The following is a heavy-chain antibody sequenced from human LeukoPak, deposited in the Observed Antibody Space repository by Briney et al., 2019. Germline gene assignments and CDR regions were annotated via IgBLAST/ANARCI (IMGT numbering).Heavy chain of an antibody. CDR2: ISSSSSYI. CDR1: GFTFSSYS. V-gene: IGHV3-21*01. D-gene: IGHD6-6*01. J-gene: IGHJ4*02. CDR3: ARDRGSSANDY. Sequence: GGSLRLSCASSGFTFSSYSMNWVCQAPGKGLEWVSSISSSSSYIYYADSVKGRFTISRDNAKNSLYLQMNSLRAEDTAVYYCARDRGSSANDYWGQGTLVTVSS.